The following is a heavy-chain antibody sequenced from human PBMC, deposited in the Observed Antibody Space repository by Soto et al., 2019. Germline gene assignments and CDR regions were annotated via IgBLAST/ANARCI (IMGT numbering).Heavy chain of an antibody. D-gene: IGHD3-16*01. Sequence: EXLKISCKASGYXIKNYCTGWVRQMPGQGLEWMGIIFHDDSDTRYSPSFQGHVTISVDKSISTAYVQWSSLKASDSAIYYCFRGGVTSRTFDYWGQGTLVTVSS. CDR1: GYXIKNYC. J-gene: IGHJ4*02. V-gene: IGHV5-51*01. CDR3: FRGGVTSRTFDY. CDR2: IFHDDSDT.